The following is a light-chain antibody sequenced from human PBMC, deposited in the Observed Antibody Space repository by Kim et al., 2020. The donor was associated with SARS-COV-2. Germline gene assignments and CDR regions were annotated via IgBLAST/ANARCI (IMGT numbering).Light chain of an antibody. CDR3: YSAVDNNRV. CDR1: VLAKKY. J-gene: IGLJ3*02. Sequence: SYELTQPSSVSVSPGQTARITCSGDVLAKKYARWFQQKPGQAPVLVIYKDSERPSGIPERFSGSSSGTTVTLTISGAQVEDEADYYCYSAVDNNRVFGGGTQLTAL. V-gene: IGLV3-27*01. CDR2: KDS.